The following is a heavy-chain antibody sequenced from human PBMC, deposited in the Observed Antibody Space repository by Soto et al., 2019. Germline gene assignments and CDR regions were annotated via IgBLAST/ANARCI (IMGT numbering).Heavy chain of an antibody. D-gene: IGHD5-18*01. CDR1: GFTFSSYG. CDR3: ARDVGRYSYGIDY. Sequence: QVQLVESGGGVVQPGRSLRLSCAASGFTFSSYGMHWVRQAPGKGLEWVAVIWYDGSNKYYADSVKGRFTISRDNSKNTLYLQMNSLRAEDTAVYYCARDVGRYSYGIDYWGQETLVTVSS. V-gene: IGHV3-33*01. CDR2: IWYDGSNK. J-gene: IGHJ4*02.